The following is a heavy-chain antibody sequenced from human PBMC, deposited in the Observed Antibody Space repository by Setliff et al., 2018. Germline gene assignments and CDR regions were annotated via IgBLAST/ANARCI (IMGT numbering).Heavy chain of an antibody. Sequence: PGGSLRLSCAASGFTFDDYAMHWVRQAPGKGLEWVSGISRNSGNIDYADSVKGRFTISRDNAKNSLYLQMNSLRGEDTAFYYCARDLRPIVVVTAFEYWGQGTLVTVSS. D-gene: IGHD2-21*02. CDR3: ARDLRPIVVVTAFEY. CDR1: GFTFDDYA. CDR2: ISRNSGNI. J-gene: IGHJ4*02. V-gene: IGHV3-9*01.